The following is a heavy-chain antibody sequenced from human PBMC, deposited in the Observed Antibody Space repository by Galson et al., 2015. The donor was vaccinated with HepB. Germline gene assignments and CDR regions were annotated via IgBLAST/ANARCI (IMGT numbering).Heavy chain of an antibody. D-gene: IGHD6-19*01. CDR2: IYYSGST. J-gene: IGHJ6*01. CDR1: GSISSYY. Sequence: GSISSYYWSWIRQPPGKGLEWIGYIYYSGSTNYNPSLKSRVTISVDTSKNQFSLKLSSVTAADTAVYYCARSGLYSSNPEDYYGMDVWGKGPRSPSPQ. V-gene: IGHV4-59*01. CDR3: ARSGLYSSNPEDYYGMDV.